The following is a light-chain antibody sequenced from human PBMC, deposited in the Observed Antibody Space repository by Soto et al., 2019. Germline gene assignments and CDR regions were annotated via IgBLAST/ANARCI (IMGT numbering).Light chain of an antibody. CDR3: QQYNNWPWT. CDR2: GAS. Sequence: EIVMTQSPATLSVSPGERATLSCRASQSVSSNLAWYQQKPGQAPRLLIYGASTRATGNPARSRDSESGTEFTLNISSLQSEDFAVYYCQQYNNWPWTFGQGTKVEIK. CDR1: QSVSSN. V-gene: IGKV3-15*01. J-gene: IGKJ1*01.